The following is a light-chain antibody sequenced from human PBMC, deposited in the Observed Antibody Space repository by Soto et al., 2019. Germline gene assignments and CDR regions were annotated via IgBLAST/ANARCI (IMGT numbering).Light chain of an antibody. CDR2: GTS. Sequence: EIVLTQSPDTLSLSPGARATLSCSASQSVSSSYLAWYQQTPGQAPRLLIYGTSNRATGIPDRFSGSGSGPDFTRTISRLEPEDFALYYCQQYGNSRCTFGQGTKVEIK. J-gene: IGKJ1*01. CDR3: QQYGNSRCT. V-gene: IGKV3-20*01. CDR1: QSVSSSY.